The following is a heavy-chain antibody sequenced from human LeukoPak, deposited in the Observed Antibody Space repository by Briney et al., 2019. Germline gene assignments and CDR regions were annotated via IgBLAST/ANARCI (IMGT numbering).Heavy chain of an antibody. J-gene: IGHJ4*02. CDR2: INGRGIST. Sequence: GGSLRLSCAASGFTFNTFAMSWVRQAPGRGLEWVSTINGRGISTYYADSVKGRFTISRDNPKNTLYLQMNSLRAEDTAVYYCAKGLYDSSGYYVDYWGQGTLVTVSS. V-gene: IGHV3-23*01. CDR1: GFTFNTFA. D-gene: IGHD3-22*01. CDR3: AKGLYDSSGYYVDY.